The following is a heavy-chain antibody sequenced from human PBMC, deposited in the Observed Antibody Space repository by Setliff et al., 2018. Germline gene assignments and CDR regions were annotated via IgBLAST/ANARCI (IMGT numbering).Heavy chain of an antibody. CDR1: GGSIRNYY. V-gene: IGHV4-59*01. Sequence: PSETLSLTCTVSGGSIRNYYWSWIRQPPGKGLEWIGYVYYTGSTNYNPSLKSRVTISVDPSKNQVSLKLSSATAADTAVYYCARDRTAYNYGMDVWGQGTTVTSP. J-gene: IGHJ6*02. D-gene: IGHD5-18*01. CDR2: VYYTGST. CDR3: ARDRTAYNYGMDV.